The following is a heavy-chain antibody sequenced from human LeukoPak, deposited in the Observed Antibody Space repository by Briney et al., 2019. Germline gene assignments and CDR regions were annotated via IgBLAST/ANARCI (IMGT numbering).Heavy chain of an antibody. D-gene: IGHD3-3*01. V-gene: IGHV3-49*04. Sequence: SGGSLRLSCAASGFTFSSYWMHWVRQAPGKGLEWVGFIRSKAYGGTTEYAASVKGRFTISRDDSKSIAYLQMNSLKTEDTAVYYCTRKITIFGVVTPYFDYWGQGTLVTVSS. J-gene: IGHJ4*02. CDR3: TRKITIFGVVTPYFDY. CDR1: GFTFSSYW. CDR2: IRSKAYGGTT.